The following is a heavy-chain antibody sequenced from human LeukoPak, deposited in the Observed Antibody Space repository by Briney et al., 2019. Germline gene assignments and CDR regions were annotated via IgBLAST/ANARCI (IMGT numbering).Heavy chain of an antibody. CDR3: ARDREDSYGNDAFDI. CDR2: INPNSGGT. CDR1: GYTFTGYY. Sequence: ASVKVSCKASGYTFTGYYMHWVRQAPGQGLEWMGWINPNSGGTNYAQKFQGRVTMTRDTSISTAYMELSRLRSDDTAVYYCARDREDSYGNDAFDIWGQGTMVTVSS. V-gene: IGHV1-2*02. J-gene: IGHJ3*02. D-gene: IGHD5-18*01.